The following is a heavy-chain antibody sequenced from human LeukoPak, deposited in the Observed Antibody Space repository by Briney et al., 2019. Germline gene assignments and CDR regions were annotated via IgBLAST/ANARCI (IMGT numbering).Heavy chain of an antibody. CDR1: GYTFIDCY. CDR2: IDPKSGGT. J-gene: IGHJ4*02. Sequence: GASVKVSCKGSGYTFIDCYMHWVRQAPGQGLEWIGWIDPKSGGTSYEQKFQDSVAMIRDTSISTAYMGLTRLTSDDTAVYYCARAYSSGWYGSTDYWGQGTLVTVSS. CDR3: ARAYSSGWYGSTDY. D-gene: IGHD6-19*01. V-gene: IGHV1-2*02.